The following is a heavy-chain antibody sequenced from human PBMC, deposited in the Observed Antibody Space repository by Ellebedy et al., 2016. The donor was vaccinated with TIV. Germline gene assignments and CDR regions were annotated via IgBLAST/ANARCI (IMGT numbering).Heavy chain of an antibody. CDR2: IIPIFGTA. J-gene: IGHJ4*02. V-gene: IGHV1-69*13. CDR3: ARGGTGWLQPEIDY. D-gene: IGHD5-24*01. CDR1: GGTFSSYA. Sequence: SVKVSCXASGGTFSSYAISWVRQAPGQGLEWMGGIIPIFGTANYAQKFQGRVTITADESTSTAYMDLRSLRSDDTAVYYCARGGTGWLQPEIDYWGQGTLVTVSS.